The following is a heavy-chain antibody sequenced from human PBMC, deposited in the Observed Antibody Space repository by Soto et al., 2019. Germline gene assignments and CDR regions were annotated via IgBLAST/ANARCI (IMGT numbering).Heavy chain of an antibody. D-gene: IGHD3-22*01. CDR2: ISYDGSNK. CDR1: GFTFSSYG. J-gene: IGHJ5*02. CDR3: AKDGATYYYEINWFDP. Sequence: GGSLRLSCAASGFTFSSYGMNWVRQAPGKGLEWVAVISYDGSNKYYADSVKGRFTISRDNSKNTLYLQMNSLRAEDTAVYYCAKDGATYYYEINWFDPWGQGTLVTVSS. V-gene: IGHV3-30*18.